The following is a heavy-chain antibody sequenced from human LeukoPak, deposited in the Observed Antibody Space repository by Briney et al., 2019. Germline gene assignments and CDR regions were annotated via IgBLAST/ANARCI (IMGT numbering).Heavy chain of an antibody. D-gene: IGHD1-1*01. J-gene: IGHJ3*02. CDR3: ARDLGPQLVYDAFDI. V-gene: IGHV3-21*01. CDR2: ISSSSSYI. CDR1: GFTFSSYS. Sequence: GGSLRLSCAASGFTFSSYSMNWVRQAPGKGLEWVSSISSSSSYIYYADSVKGRFTISRDNAKNSLYLQMNSLRAEDTAVYYCARDLGPQLVYDAFDIWGQGTMVTVSS.